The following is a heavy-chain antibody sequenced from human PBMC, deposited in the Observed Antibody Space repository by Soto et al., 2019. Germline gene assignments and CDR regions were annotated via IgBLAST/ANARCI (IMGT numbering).Heavy chain of an antibody. V-gene: IGHV5-51*01. J-gene: IGHJ6*02. CDR1: GYNFVNYW. CDR2: IYPDDSDT. CDR3: ARSIVVGPVARRYYYYGMDV. Sequence: PGESLKISCEGSGYNFVNYWIGWARQKPGKGLEWMGIIYPDDSDTKYSPSFQGQVSISVDKSISTAYLQWSSLKASDTGIYYCARSIVVGPVARRYYYYGMDVWGQGTKVTVSS. D-gene: IGHD2-2*01.